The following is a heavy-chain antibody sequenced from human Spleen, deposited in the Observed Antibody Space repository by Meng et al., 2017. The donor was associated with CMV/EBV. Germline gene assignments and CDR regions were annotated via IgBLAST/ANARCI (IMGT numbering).Heavy chain of an antibody. Sequence: ASVKVSCKASGDTFTTYPMNWVRQAPGQGLEWMGWISAYNGNTNYAQKLQGRVTMTTDTSTSTAYMELRSLRSDDTAVYYCARGEVPAAITDYWGQGTLVTVSS. J-gene: IGHJ4*02. V-gene: IGHV1-18*01. D-gene: IGHD2-2*01. CDR1: GDTFTTYP. CDR3: ARGEVPAAITDY. CDR2: ISAYNGNT.